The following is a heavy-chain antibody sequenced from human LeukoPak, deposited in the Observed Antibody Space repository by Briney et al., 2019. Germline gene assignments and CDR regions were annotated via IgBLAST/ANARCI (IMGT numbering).Heavy chain of an antibody. J-gene: IGHJ3*02. Sequence: SETLSLTCAVSGGSISSGGYSWSWIRQPPGKGLEWIGYIYHSGSTYYNPSLKSRVTISVDRSKNQFSLKLSSVTAADTAVYYCASQYYYDSSGYNAFDIWGRGTMVTVSS. V-gene: IGHV4-30-2*01. CDR3: ASQYYYDSSGYNAFDI. CDR2: IYHSGST. CDR1: GGSISSGGYS. D-gene: IGHD3-22*01.